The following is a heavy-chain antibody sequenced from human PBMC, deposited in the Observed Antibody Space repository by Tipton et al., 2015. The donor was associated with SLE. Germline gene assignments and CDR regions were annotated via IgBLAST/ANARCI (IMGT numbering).Heavy chain of an antibody. CDR2: ISYDGSNK. V-gene: IGHV3-30*14. D-gene: IGHD6-13*01. Sequence: SLRLSCAASGFTFSSYAMHWVRQAPGKGLEWVAVISYDGSNKYYADSVKGRFTISRDNSKNTLYLQMNSLRAEDTAMYYCARDPASSSWSLYYYYYMDVWGKGTTVTVSS. CDR1: GFTFSSYA. J-gene: IGHJ6*03. CDR3: ARDPASSSWSLYYYYYMDV.